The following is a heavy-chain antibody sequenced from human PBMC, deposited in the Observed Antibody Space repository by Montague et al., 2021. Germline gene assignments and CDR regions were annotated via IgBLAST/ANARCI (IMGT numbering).Heavy chain of an antibody. D-gene: IGHD3-10*01. CDR1: GGSFSAYS. Sequence: SETLSLTCGVYGGSFSAYSWTWIRQSPEKGLERIGEVKHIGSTNYNPSLKSRVTMSVDKSKNQFSLKLRSVTAADTAVYYCASVRGPFDDWGQGTVVTVSS. J-gene: IGHJ4*02. CDR2: VKHIGST. CDR3: ASVRGPFDD. V-gene: IGHV4-34*01.